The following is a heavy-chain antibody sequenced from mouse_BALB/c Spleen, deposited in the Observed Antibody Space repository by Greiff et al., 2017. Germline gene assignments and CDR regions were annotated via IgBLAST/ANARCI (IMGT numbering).Heavy chain of an antibody. V-gene: IGHV1-7*01. D-gene: IGHD4-1*01. CDR3: ARGTGTPDY. CDR2: INPSTGYT. Sequence: VQLQQSGAELAKPGASVKMSCKASGYTFTSYWMHWVKQRPGQGLEWIGYINPSTGYTEYNQKFKDKATLTADKSSSTAYMQLSSLTSEDSAVYYCARGTGTPDYWGQGTTLTVSS. CDR1: GYTFTSYW. J-gene: IGHJ2*01.